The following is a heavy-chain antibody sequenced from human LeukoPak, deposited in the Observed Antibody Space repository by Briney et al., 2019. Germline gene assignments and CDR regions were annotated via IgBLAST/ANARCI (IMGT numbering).Heavy chain of an antibody. Sequence: GGSLRLSCAASGFTFSSYWMSWVRQAPGKGLEWEANIKQDGSEKYYVDSVKGRFTISRDNAKNSLYLQMNSLRAEDTAVYYCARDPPGYSSGWYDWGQGTLVTVSS. CDR3: ARDPPGYSSGWYD. CDR1: GFTFSSYW. CDR2: IKQDGSEK. D-gene: IGHD6-19*01. J-gene: IGHJ4*02. V-gene: IGHV3-7*01.